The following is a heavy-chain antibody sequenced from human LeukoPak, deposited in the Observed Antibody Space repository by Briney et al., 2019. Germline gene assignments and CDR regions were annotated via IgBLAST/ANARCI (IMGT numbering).Heavy chain of an antibody. J-gene: IGHJ4*02. CDR1: GFTFSSYW. D-gene: IGHD5-18*01. V-gene: IGHV3-7*01. CDR2: IKQDGSEK. CDR3: AREDTAMVTLDY. Sequence: GSLRLSCAASGFTFSSYWMSWVRQAPGKGLEWVANIKQDGSEKYYVDPVKGRFTISRDNAKNSLYLQMNSLRAEDTAVYYCAREDTAMVTLDYWGQGTLVTVSS.